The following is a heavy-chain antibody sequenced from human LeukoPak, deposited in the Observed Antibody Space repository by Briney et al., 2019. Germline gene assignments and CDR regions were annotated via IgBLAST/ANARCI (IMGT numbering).Heavy chain of an antibody. V-gene: IGHV3-21*01. CDR2: IYSSSSYI. CDR3: ARDRGIGPPQYDFDY. CDR1: GFTFSSYS. D-gene: IGHD2/OR15-2a*01. Sequence: PGGCLRLSCAASGFTFSSYSMNWVRQAPGKGLEWVSPIYSSSSYIYYADSVKGRFTISRDNAKNSLYLQMNSLRAEDTAVYYCARDRGIGPPQYDFDYWGQGTLVSVSS. J-gene: IGHJ4*02.